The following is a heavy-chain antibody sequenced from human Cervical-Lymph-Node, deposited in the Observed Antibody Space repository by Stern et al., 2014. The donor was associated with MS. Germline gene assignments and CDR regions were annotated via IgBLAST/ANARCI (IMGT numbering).Heavy chain of an antibody. CDR2: IYHSGST. CDR1: GYSLSSGYY. V-gene: IGHV4-38-2*02. CDR3: ARGEQLVPDY. Sequence: QLQLQESGPGLVKPSETLSLTCTVSGYSLSSGYYWGWIRPPPGKGLGWIGGIYHSGSTYYNPSLKRRVTISVDTSKNQFYLKLSSVTAADTAVYYCARGEQLVPDYWGQGTLVTVSS. D-gene: IGHD6-6*01. J-gene: IGHJ4*02.